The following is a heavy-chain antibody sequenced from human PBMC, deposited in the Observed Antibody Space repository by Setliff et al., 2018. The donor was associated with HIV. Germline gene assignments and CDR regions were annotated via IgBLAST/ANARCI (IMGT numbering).Heavy chain of an antibody. J-gene: IGHJ5*02. Sequence: SETLSLTCTVSGASISSDSWSWIRQPPGKGLQWIGFIYNSEMINYNPSLKSRVSMSLDTSKNQFSLKLTSVTAADTAVYYCARGGTSSNWFDPWGQGTLVTVSS. CDR3: ARGGTSSNWFDP. CDR1: GASISSDS. CDR2: IYNSEMI. V-gene: IGHV4-59*01. D-gene: IGHD1-26*01.